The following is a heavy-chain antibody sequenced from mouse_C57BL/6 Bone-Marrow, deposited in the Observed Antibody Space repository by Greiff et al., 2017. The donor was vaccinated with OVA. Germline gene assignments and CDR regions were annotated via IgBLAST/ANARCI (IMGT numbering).Heavy chain of an antibody. D-gene: IGHD1-1*01. V-gene: IGHV10-1*01. CDR2: IRSKSNNYAT. CDR1: GFSFNTYA. CDR3: VRHGPYYYDY. Sequence: EVQLVESGGGLVQPKGSLKLSCAASGFSFNTYAMNWVRQAPGKGLEWVARIRSKSNNYATYYADSVKDRFTISRDDSESMLYLQMNNLKTEDTAMYYCVRHGPYYYDYWGQGTTLTVSS. J-gene: IGHJ2*01.